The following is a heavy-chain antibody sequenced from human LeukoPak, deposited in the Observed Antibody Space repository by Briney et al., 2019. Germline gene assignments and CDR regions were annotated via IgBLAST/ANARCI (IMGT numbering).Heavy chain of an antibody. CDR3: ARVKGGRYCSSTSCYTFDY. CDR2: IYHSGST. J-gene: IGHJ4*02. V-gene: IGHV4-30-2*01. D-gene: IGHD2-2*02. CDR1: GGSISSGGYY. Sequence: KPSQTLSLTCTVSGGSISSGGYYWSWIRQPPGKGLEWIGYIYHSGSTYYNPSLKSRVTISVDRSKNQFSLKLSSVTAADTAVYYCARVKGGRYCSSTSCYTFDYWGQGTLVTVSS.